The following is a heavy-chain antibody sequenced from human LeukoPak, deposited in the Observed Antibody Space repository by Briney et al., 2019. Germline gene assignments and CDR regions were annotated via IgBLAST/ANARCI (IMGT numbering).Heavy chain of an antibody. CDR2: IKEDGSEK. J-gene: IGHJ4*02. CDR1: GFTFSNYF. D-gene: IGHD6-6*01. Sequence: GGSLRLSCAASGFTFSNYFMSWVRQAPGKGLEWVANIKEDGSEKYYVDSVKGRFTISRDNAKNSLFLQMNSLRDEDTAVYYCASGFSSSPYFDYWGQGTLVTVSS. CDR3: ASGFSSSPYFDY. V-gene: IGHV3-7*02.